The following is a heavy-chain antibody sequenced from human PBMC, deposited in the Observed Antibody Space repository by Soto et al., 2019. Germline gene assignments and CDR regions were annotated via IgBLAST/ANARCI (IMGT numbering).Heavy chain of an antibody. CDR1: GGSFIGYY. CDR3: ARVGYDSSGYYRPPNFDY. CDR2: IYYSGST. D-gene: IGHD3-22*01. V-gene: IGHV4-34*09. Sequence: SETLSLTCAVYGGSFIGYYWSWIRQPPWKGLEWIGYIYYSGSTYYNPSLKSRVTISVDTSKNQFSLKLSSVTAADTAVYYCARVGYDSSGYYRPPNFDYWGQGTLVTVSS. J-gene: IGHJ4*02.